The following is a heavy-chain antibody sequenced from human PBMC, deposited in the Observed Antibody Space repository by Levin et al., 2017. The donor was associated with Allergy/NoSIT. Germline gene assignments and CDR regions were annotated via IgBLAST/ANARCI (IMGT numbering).Heavy chain of an antibody. CDR3: ARPAKFYTAQPGDLDY. D-gene: IGHD1-14*01. V-gene: IGHV1-69*02. CDR2: IIPILGIA. J-gene: IGHJ4*02. CDR1: GGTFSSYT. Sequence: PEASVKVSCKASGGTFSSYTISWVRQAPGQGLEWMGRIIPILGIANYAQKFQGRVTITADKSTSTAYMELSSLRSEDTAVYYCARPAKFYTAQPGDLDYWGQGTLVTVSS.